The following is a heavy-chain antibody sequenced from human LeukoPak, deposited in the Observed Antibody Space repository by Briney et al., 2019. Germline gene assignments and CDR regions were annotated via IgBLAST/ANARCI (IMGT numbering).Heavy chain of an antibody. J-gene: IGHJ6*03. V-gene: IGHV3-7*01. CDR2: IKQDGSEK. D-gene: IGHD5-18*01. CDR3: ARSVDTAMAYYYYYMDV. Sequence: GGSLRLSCAASGFTFSSYWMSWVRQAPGKGLEWVANIKQDGSEKYYVDSVKGRFTISRDNAKNSLYLQMNSLRAEDTAVYYCARSVDTAMAYYYYYMDVWGKGITVTVSS. CDR1: GFTFSSYW.